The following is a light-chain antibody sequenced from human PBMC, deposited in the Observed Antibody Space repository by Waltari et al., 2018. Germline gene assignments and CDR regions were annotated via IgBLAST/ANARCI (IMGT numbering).Light chain of an antibody. Sequence: SYVLTQPPSVSVAPGETARITCGGNNIESKNVHWYRQRPGQAPVVVISYDNDRAAGIPERLSGSNAGNTATLTISRVEAGDEAYYYCQVWDANTDPGVFGTGTEVTVL. J-gene: IGLJ1*01. V-gene: IGLV3-21*01. CDR3: QVWDANTDPGV. CDR1: NIESKN. CDR2: YDN.